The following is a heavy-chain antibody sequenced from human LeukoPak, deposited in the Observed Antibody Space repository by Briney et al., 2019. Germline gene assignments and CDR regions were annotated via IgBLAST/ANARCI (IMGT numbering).Heavy chain of an antibody. CDR3: AKAGYNWNYLLDY. J-gene: IGHJ4*02. D-gene: IGHD1-7*01. CDR2: ISGSGGST. CDR1: GGSFSGYY. V-gene: IGHV3-23*01. Sequence: ETLSLTCAVYGGSFSGYYWSWVRQAPGKGLEWVSAISGSGGSTYYADSVKGRFTISRDNSKNTLYLQMNSLRAEDTAVYYCAKAGYNWNYLLDYWGQGTLVTVSS.